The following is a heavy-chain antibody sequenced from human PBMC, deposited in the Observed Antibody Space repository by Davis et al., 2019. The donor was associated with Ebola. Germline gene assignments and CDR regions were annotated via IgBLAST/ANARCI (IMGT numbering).Heavy chain of an antibody. V-gene: IGHV4-39*07. J-gene: IGHJ4*02. CDR1: GGSISSSY. CDR2: IYYSGST. CDR3: ARLDSGSYGGLDY. D-gene: IGHD1-26*01. Sequence: MPSETLSLTCTVSGGSISSSYWGWIRQPPRKGLEWIGSIYYSGSTYYNPSLKSRVTMSVDTSKNQFSLKLSSVTAADTAVYYCARLDSGSYGGLDYWGQGTLVTVSS.